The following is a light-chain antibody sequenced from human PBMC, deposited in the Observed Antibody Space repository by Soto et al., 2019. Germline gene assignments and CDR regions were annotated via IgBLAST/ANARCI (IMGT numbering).Light chain of an antibody. CDR1: RSIDSIY. CDR2: QTS. CDR3: HQRQSWPRT. V-gene: IGKV3-11*01. Sequence: EIVLTQSPGTLSLSPGERVTLSCKASRSIDSIYLAWYQQKPGQAPRLLIYQTSIRAAGIPARFSASGSGTDFTLTISDVQPEDIALYYCHQRQSWPRTFGQGTKVHIK. J-gene: IGKJ1*01.